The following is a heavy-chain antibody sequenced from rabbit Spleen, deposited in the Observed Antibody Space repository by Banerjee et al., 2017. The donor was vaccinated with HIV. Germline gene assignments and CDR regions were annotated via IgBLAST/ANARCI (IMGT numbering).Heavy chain of an antibody. CDR1: GFSFSSHLY. D-gene: IGHD8-1*01. CDR3: ARDTGSSFSSYGMDL. J-gene: IGHJ6*01. Sequence: QEQVVESGGGLVRPEGSLKLSCTASGFSFSSHLYMCWVRQAPGKGLELIACIYGATGSSAWYANWAKGRFTISKTSSTTVTLQMTSLTVADTATYFCARDTGSSFSSYGMDLGGPGTLVTV. CDR2: IYGATGSSA. V-gene: IGHV1S45*01.